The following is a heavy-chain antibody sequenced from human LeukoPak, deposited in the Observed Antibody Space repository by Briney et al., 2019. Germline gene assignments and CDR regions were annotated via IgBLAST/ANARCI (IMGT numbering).Heavy chain of an antibody. CDR2: ISSSGSTI. D-gene: IGHD3-9*01. Sequence: PGGSLRLSCAASGFTFSDYYMSWIRQAPGKGLEWVSYISSSGSTIYYADSVKGRFTISRDNAKNSLYLQMNSLRAEDTAVYYCARDYDVLTAYPPTQLFDPWGQGTLVTVSS. J-gene: IGHJ5*02. CDR1: GFTFSDYY. V-gene: IGHV3-11*01. CDR3: ARDYDVLTAYPPTQLFDP.